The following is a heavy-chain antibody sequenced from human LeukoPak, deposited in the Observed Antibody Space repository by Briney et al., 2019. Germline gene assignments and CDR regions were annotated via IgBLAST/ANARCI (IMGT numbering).Heavy chain of an antibody. J-gene: IGHJ4*02. D-gene: IGHD3-3*01. CDR1: GFTFSSYG. CDR2: IWYDGSSK. V-gene: IGHV3-33*01. CDR3: ARDRSYDFWSGYSTPDY. Sequence: GRSLRLSCAASGFTFSSYGMHWVRQAPGKGLEWVAVIWYDGSSKYYADSVKGRFTISRDNSKNTLDLQMNSLRAEDTAVYYCARDRSYDFWSGYSTPDYWGQGTLVTVSS.